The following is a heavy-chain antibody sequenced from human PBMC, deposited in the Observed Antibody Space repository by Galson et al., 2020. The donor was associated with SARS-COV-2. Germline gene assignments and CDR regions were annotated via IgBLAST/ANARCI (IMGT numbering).Heavy chain of an antibody. CDR3: ARRDKMWVIGTHVLDY. CDR2: ISYDGSNK. V-gene: IGHV3-30*04. Sequence: GESLKISCAASEFTFSNYAMYWVRQAPGRGLEWVAIISYDGSNKDYADSVKGRFTISRDNSKNTLYLQMNSLRTEDTAVYYCARRDKMWVIGTHVLDYWGQGTLVTVSS. D-gene: IGHD2-21*01. CDR1: EFTFSNYA. J-gene: IGHJ4*02.